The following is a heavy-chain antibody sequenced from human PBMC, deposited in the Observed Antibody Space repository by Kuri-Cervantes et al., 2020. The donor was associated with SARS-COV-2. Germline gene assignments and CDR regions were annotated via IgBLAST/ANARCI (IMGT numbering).Heavy chain of an antibody. CDR2: IKSKTDGGTT. CDR3: TTSITGTPFDY. V-gene: IGHV3-15*01. D-gene: IGHD1-20*01. J-gene: IGHJ4*02. CDR1: GFTFSSSW. Sequence: GESLKISCAASGFTFSSSWMHWVCQAPGKGLEWVGRIKSKTDGGTTDYAAPAKGRFTISRDDSKNTLYLQMNSLKTEDTAVYYCTTSITGTPFDYWGQGTLVTVSS.